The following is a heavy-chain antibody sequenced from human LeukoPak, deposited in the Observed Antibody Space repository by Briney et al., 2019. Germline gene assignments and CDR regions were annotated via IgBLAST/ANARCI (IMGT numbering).Heavy chain of an antibody. D-gene: IGHD3-22*01. CDR3: ARGAHYYDSSGYWN. J-gene: IGHJ4*02. CDR2: IKQDGSEK. CDR1: GFTFRNFW. V-gene: IGHV3-7*03. Sequence: GGSLRLSCAASGFTFRNFWMNWARQAPGKGLEWVANIKQDGSEKYYVDSVKGRFTISRDNAKNSLYLQMNSLRAEDTAVYYCARGAHYYDSSGYWNWGQGTLVTVSS.